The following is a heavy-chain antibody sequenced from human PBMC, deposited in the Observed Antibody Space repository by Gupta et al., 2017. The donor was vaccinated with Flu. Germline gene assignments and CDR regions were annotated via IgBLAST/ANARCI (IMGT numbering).Heavy chain of an antibody. CDR3: ATDDTAAVVGTDYYGMDV. J-gene: IGHJ6*02. CDR2: FDPEDGET. V-gene: IGHV1-24*01. Sequence: GLEWMGGFDPEDGETIYAQKFQGRVTMTEDTSTDTAYMELSSLRSEDTAVYYCATDDTAAVVGTDYYGMDVWGQGTTVTVSS. D-gene: IGHD2-15*01.